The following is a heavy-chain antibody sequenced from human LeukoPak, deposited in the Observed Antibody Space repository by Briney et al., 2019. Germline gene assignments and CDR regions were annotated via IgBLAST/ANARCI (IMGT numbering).Heavy chain of an antibody. CDR3: ATSLSTGTTTYAY. D-gene: IGHD1-7*01. J-gene: IGHJ4*02. CDR1: GFTLSSYA. CDR2: IIGRGDST. V-gene: IGHV3-23*01. Sequence: GGSLRLSCAASGFTLSSYAMSWVRQAPGKARECGSAIIGRGDSTYYADSVKGLFTISRDNSKNTLYLQMHSLRAEDTAVYYCATSLSTGTTTYAYWGQGTLVTVSS.